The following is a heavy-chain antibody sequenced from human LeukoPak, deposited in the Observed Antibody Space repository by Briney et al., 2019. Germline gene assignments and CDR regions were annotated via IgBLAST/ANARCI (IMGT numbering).Heavy chain of an antibody. J-gene: IGHJ4*02. D-gene: IGHD3-9*01. CDR3: ARVELFYDILTGYSPD. V-gene: IGHV4-39*07. CDR2: IYYSGST. CDR1: GGSISSSSYY. Sequence: PSETLSLTCTVSGGSISSSSYYWGCIRQPPGKGLEWIGSIYYSGSTYYNPSLKSRVTISVDTSKNQFSLKLSSVTAADTAVYYCARVELFYDILTGYSPDWGQGTLVTVSS.